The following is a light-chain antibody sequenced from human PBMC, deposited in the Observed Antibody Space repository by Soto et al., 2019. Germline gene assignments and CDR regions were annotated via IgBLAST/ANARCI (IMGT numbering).Light chain of an antibody. CDR1: QSVTSSY. CDR2: AAS. V-gene: IGKV3D-20*02. Sequence: EIVLTQSPGTLSLSPGERATLSCRASQSVTSSYLAWYQQKPGQAPRLLIYAASSSPTDIPARFSGSGSGTDFTLTISSLEPEDFALYYCQQRSNWPITFGQGTRLEIK. CDR3: QQRSNWPIT. J-gene: IGKJ5*01.